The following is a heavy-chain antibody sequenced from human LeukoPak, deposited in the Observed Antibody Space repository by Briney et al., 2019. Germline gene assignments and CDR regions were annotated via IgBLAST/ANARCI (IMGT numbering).Heavy chain of an antibody. D-gene: IGHD3-3*01. J-gene: IGHJ4*02. Sequence: GGSLRLSCAMSGFTFSSYGMHWVRQAPGKGLEWVAFIAYDGNNQYYADSVKGRFTISRDNAKNSLYLQMNSLRAEDTAVYYCARLREIPVFGVVTKSTSYFDYWGQGTLVTVSS. CDR2: IAYDGNNQ. CDR3: ARLREIPVFGVVTKSTSYFDY. V-gene: IGHV3-30*12. CDR1: GFTFSSYG.